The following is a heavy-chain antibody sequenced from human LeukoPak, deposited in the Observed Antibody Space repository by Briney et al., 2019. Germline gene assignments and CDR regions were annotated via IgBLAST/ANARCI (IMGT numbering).Heavy chain of an antibody. CDR2: INAYNGNT. CDR3: ARVISSYYDFWSGYYRPHYFDY. Sequence: ASVKVSCKASGYTFTSYGISWVRQAPGQGLEWMGWINAYNGNTNYAQKLQGRVTMTTDTSTSTAYMELRSLRSDDTAVYYCARVISSYYDFWSGYYRPHYFDYWGQGTLVTVSS. V-gene: IGHV1-18*01. J-gene: IGHJ4*02. D-gene: IGHD3-3*01. CDR1: GYTFTSYG.